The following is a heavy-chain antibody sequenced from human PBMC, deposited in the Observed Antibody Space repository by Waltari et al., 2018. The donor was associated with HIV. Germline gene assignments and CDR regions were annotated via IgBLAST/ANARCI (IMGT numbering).Heavy chain of an antibody. CDR1: GGSMRDTGYYH. Sequence: QLQLQESGPGLVKPSETLSLTCTVSGGSMRDTGYYHWGWIRQPPGKGLEWIGNFHYTGNIFYNPSLKSRVTISADTSKNQFSLKLSSLTAADTAVYFCMRHRGYFPPDYWGQGTLVTVSS. V-gene: IGHV4-39*01. CDR3: MRHRGYFPPDY. CDR2: FHYTGNI. D-gene: IGHD1-26*01. J-gene: IGHJ4*02.